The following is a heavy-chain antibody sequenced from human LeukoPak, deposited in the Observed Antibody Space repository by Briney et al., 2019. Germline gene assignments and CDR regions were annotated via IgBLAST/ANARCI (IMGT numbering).Heavy chain of an antibody. D-gene: IGHD4-17*01. CDR2: ISYSGTT. J-gene: IGHJ4*02. Sequence: PSETLSLTCTVSGGSINSRYWSWIRQTPGKGLEWIGYISYSGTTDYNPSLKSRVTMSVDTSRNQFSLNLNSVTAADTALYYCASRPASTSFYGVFDYWGPGTLVTVSS. CDR1: GGSINSRY. CDR3: ASRPASTSFYGVFDY. V-gene: IGHV4-59*11.